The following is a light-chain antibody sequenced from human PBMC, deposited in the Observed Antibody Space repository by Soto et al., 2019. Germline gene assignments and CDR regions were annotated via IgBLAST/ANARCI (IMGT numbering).Light chain of an antibody. CDR2: GAS. CDR1: QPISNY. V-gene: IGKV1-39*01. J-gene: IGKJ5*01. CDR3: QQTHAVPLT. Sequence: DVQMTQSPSSLSASVGDRVTITCRASQPISNYLNWYQQKAGEAPKVLIFGASSLQSGVPSKFSGSGYGTDFTLIINNLHPDDFATYYCQQTHAVPLTFGQGTRLE.